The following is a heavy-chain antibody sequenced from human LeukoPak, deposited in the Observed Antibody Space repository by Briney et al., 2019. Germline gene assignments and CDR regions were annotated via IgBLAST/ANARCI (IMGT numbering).Heavy chain of an antibody. CDR1: GFTFDDYG. CDR3: ARDSDQLYYFDY. D-gene: IGHD2-2*01. Sequence: GGSLRLSCAASGFTFDDYGMSWVRQAPGKGLEWVSGINWNGGSTGYADSVKGRFTISRDNAKNSLYLQMNSLRAVDTALYYCARDSDQLYYFDYWGQGTLVTVSS. V-gene: IGHV3-20*04. J-gene: IGHJ4*02. CDR2: INWNGGST.